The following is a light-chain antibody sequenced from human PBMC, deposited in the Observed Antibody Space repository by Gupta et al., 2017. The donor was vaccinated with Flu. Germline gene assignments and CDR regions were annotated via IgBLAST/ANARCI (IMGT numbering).Light chain of an antibody. CDR2: LGS. CDR1: QNLLHSNGYHS. Sequence: DVVMTKSPLSLPVTPGEPASISCRSSQNLLHSNGYHSLNWYLQKPRQSPQLLIYLGSNRASGVSDSFSGSGSGTDFTLKISIVQADDVGVYYCMHTLQTPWTFGQGTKAEIK. J-gene: IGKJ1*01. V-gene: IGKV2-28*01. CDR3: MHTLQTPWT.